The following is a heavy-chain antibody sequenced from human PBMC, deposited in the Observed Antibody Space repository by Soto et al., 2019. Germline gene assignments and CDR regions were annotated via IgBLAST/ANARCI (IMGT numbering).Heavy chain of an antibody. J-gene: IGHJ4*02. D-gene: IGHD3-22*01. Sequence: QVQLVESGGGVVQPGRSLRLSCAASGFTFSSDAMHWVRQAPGKGLEWVAVISYHGNDKYYADSVKGRFTISRDNSKNTLYLQMNSLRAEDTAVYFCARSKYSYDTSDYLDYWGQGTLVTVSS. CDR2: ISYHGNDK. V-gene: IGHV3-30-3*01. CDR1: GFTFSSDA. CDR3: ARSKYSYDTSDYLDY.